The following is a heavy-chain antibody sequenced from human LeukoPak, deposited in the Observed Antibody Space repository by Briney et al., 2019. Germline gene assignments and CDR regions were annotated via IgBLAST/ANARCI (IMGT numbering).Heavy chain of an antibody. Sequence: HWASVKVSCKASGGTFSSYAISWVRQAPGQGLEWMGRIIPILGIANYAQKFQGRVTITADKSTSTAYMELSSLRSEDTAVYYCARHYGDYGMDVWGQGTTVTVSS. V-gene: IGHV1-69*04. CDR2: IIPILGIA. CDR1: GGTFSSYA. CDR3: ARHYGDYGMDV. D-gene: IGHD4-17*01. J-gene: IGHJ6*02.